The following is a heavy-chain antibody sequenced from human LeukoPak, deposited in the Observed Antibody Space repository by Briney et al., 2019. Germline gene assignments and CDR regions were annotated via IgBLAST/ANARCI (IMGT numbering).Heavy chain of an antibody. D-gene: IGHD3-10*01. CDR1: GFTLSNHA. V-gene: IGHV3-64*01. Sequence: GGSLRLSCVASGFTLSNHAMHWVRQGPGKGLEYVSAISLTGDSTYYANSVKGRFTISRDDSKNTLYLQMGSLRTEDMAVYYCARSYASGIHYMGVSGTRSTVTLSS. J-gene: IGHJ6*03. CDR2: ISLTGDST. CDR3: ARSYASGIHYMGV.